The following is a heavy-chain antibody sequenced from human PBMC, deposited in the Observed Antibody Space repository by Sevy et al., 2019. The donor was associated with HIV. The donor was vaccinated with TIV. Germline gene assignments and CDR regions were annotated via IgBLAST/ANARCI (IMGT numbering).Heavy chain of an antibody. CDR2: ISYDGSNK. CDR3: ARVLGYCSGGSCYSVKSYYYYGMDV. CDR1: GFTFSSYA. D-gene: IGHD2-15*01. J-gene: IGHJ6*02. V-gene: IGHV3-30-3*01. Sequence: GGSLRLSCAASGFTFSSYAMHWVRQAPGKGLEWVAVISYDGSNKYYADSVKGRFTISRDNSKNTLYLQMNSLRAEDTAVYYCARVLGYCSGGSCYSVKSYYYYGMDVWGQRTTVTVSS.